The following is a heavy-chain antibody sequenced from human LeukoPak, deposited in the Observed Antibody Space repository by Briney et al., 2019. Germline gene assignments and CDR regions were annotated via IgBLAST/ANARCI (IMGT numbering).Heavy chain of an antibody. CDR2: VSISGDSI. CDR3: ATGRAYCGGDCYPFDY. CDR1: GFTFSNYA. V-gene: IGHV3-21*04. D-gene: IGHD2-21*02. J-gene: IGHJ4*02. Sequence: GGSLRLSCAASGFTFSNYAMRWVRQAPGKGLEWVSSVSISGDSINYADSVKGRFTISRDNAKNSLYLQMNSLRAEDTALYYCATGRAYCGGDCYPFDYWGQGTLVTVSS.